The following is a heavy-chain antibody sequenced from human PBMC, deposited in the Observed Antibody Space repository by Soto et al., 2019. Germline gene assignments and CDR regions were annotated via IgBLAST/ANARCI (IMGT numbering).Heavy chain of an antibody. CDR3: ARDVGATDY. CDR2: INAGNGDT. V-gene: IGHV1-3*01. CDR1: XA. Sequence: XAMHWVRQAPGQRLEWMGWINAGNGDTKYSQKFQGRVTITRDTSASTAYMELSCLRFDVTAVYYCARDVGATDYWGQGTLVTVSS. D-gene: IGHD1-26*01. J-gene: IGHJ4*02.